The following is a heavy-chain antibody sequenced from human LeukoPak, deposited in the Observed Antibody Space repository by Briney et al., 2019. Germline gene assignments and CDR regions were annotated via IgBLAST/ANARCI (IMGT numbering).Heavy chain of an antibody. J-gene: IGHJ4*02. CDR3: AKRPRNYYGSGSSLYFDY. CDR2: ISGSGGST. Sequence: GGSLRLSCAASGFTFSSYAMSWVHQAPGKGLEWVSAISGSGGSTYYADSVKGRFTISRDNSKNTLYLQMNSLRAEDTAVYYCAKRPRNYYGSGSSLYFDYWGQGTLVTVSS. CDR1: GFTFSSYA. V-gene: IGHV3-23*01. D-gene: IGHD3-10*01.